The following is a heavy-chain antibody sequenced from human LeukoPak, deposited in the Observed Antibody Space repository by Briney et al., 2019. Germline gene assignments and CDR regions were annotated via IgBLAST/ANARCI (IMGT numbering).Heavy chain of an antibody. J-gene: IGHJ4*02. V-gene: IGHV3-30*18. CDR2: ISYDGSNK. CDR1: GFTFSSYG. D-gene: IGHD6-13*01. CDR3: AKDRDSSWYFDY. Sequence: GGSLRLSCAASGFTFSSYGMHWVRQAPGKGLEWVAVISYDGSNKYYADSVKGRFTISRDNPKNTLYLQMNSLRAEDTAVYYCAKDRDSSWYFDYWGQGTLVTVSS.